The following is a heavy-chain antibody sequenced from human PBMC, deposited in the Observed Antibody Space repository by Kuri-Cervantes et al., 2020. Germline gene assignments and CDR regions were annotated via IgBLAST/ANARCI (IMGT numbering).Heavy chain of an antibody. CDR2: ISWNSGTI. CDR3: AKDLGPVVTARQAY. J-gene: IGHJ4*02. Sequence: LSLTCAASGFTFDDYAMHWVRQVLGKGLEWVSGISWNSGTIAYADSVKGRFTISRDNAKNSLYLQLNSLRAEDTALYYCAKDLGPVVTARQAYWGQGTLVTVSS. D-gene: IGHD2-21*02. V-gene: IGHV3-9*01. CDR1: GFTFDDYA.